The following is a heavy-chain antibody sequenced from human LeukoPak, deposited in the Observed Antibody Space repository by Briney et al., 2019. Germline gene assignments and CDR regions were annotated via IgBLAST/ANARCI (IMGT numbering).Heavy chain of an antibody. J-gene: IGHJ4*02. V-gene: IGHV3-48*04. CDR3: ARQQHLEY. D-gene: IGHD6-13*01. CDR1: GFTFSSYA. Sequence: QSGRSLRLSCAASGFTFSSYAMHWVRQAPGKGLEWVSYISSSSSTIYYADSVKGRFTISRDNARNSLYLQMNSLRAEDTAVYYCARQQHLEYWGQGTLVTVSS. CDR2: ISSSSSTI.